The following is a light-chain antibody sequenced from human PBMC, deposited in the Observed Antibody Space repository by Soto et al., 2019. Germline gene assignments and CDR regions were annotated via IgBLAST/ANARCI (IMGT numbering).Light chain of an antibody. CDR2: GAS. Sequence: DIQMTQSPSALSASVGDRVTITCRASQAINNKLAWFQQKPGKAPKSLIYGASNLHSGVPSKFTGSGSGTTFTLTISSLQPEDFATYFCQQYNTYPLTFGGGTKV. CDR3: QQYNTYPLT. J-gene: IGKJ4*01. V-gene: IGKV1-16*02. CDR1: QAINNK.